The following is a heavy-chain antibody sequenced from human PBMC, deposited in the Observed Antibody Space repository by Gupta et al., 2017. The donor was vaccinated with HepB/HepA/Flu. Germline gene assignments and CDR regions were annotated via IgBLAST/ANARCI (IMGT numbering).Heavy chain of an antibody. CDR2: IYNEGWT. J-gene: IGHJ4*02. D-gene: IGHD2-15*01. V-gene: IGHV4-30-4*01. Sequence: QVQLQESGPGLVKPSQTLSLTCAVYGDSISGGDNYWSWIRQPPGKGLEWIGYIYNEGWTADNPSLKSRIAMSVDASESQFSLKLKYVTAADTAVYYCARYPDCSGGICYSCDSWGQGAVGTVSS. CDR3: ARYPDCSGGICYSCDS. CDR1: GDSISGGDNY.